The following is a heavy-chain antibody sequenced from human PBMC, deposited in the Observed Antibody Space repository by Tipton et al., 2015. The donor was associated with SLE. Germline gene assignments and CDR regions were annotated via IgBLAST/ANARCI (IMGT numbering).Heavy chain of an antibody. D-gene: IGHD1-26*01. CDR1: GGSISSGGYY. J-gene: IGHJ2*01. V-gene: IGHV4-39*07. Sequence: TLSLTCTVSGGSISSGGYYWGWIRQPPGKGLEWIGTGHYSGATYKHSSLKNRITISVDTSKNQFSLKLSSVTAADTAVYYCARRGSWWYFDLWGRGTLVTVSS. CDR2: GHYSGAT. CDR3: ARRGSWWYFDL.